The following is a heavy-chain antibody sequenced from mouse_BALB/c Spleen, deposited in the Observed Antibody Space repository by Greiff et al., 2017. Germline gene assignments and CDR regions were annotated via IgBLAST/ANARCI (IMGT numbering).Heavy chain of an antibody. CDR1: GYAFSSYW. V-gene: IGHV1-80*01. Sequence: VQGVESGAELVRPGSSVKISCKASGYAFSSYWMNWVKQRPGQGLEWIGQIYPGDGDTNYNGKFKGKATLTADKSSSTAYMQLSSLTSEDSAVYFCARGGWPDYWGQGTTLTVSS. J-gene: IGHJ2*01. D-gene: IGHD2-3*01. CDR2: IYPGDGDT. CDR3: ARGGWPDY.